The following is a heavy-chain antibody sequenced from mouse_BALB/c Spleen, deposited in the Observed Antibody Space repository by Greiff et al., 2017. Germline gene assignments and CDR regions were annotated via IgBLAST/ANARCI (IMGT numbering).Heavy chain of an antibody. J-gene: IGHJ4*01. CDR2: ISSGGSYT. D-gene: IGHD1-1*01. V-gene: IGHV5-9-4*01. Sequence: EVKVVESGGGLVKPGGSLKLSCAASGFTFSSYAMSWVRQSPEKRLEWVAEISSGGSYTYYPDTVTGRFTISRDNAKNTLYLEMSSLRSEDTAMYYCARYGGAMDYWGQGTSVTVSS. CDR3: ARYGGAMDY. CDR1: GFTFSSYA.